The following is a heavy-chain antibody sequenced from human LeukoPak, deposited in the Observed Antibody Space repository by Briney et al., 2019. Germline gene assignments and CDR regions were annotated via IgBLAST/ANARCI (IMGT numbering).Heavy chain of an antibody. CDR1: GFTFSSYA. V-gene: IGHV3-23*01. CDR3: ARQLLWFGELLGAFDI. CDR2: ISGSGGST. Sequence: GGSLRLSCAASGFTFSSYAMSWVRRAPGKGLEWVSAISGSGGSTYYADSVKGRFTISRDNSKSTLYLQMNSLRAEDTAVYYCARQLLWFGELLGAFDIWGQGTMVTVSS. D-gene: IGHD3-10*01. J-gene: IGHJ3*02.